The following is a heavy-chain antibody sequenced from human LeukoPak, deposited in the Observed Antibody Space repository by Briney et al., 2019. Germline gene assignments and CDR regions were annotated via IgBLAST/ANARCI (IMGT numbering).Heavy chain of an antibody. CDR3: ARDGXXXXXXXXXXDI. Sequence: GGSLRLSCAASGFTFSSYWMHWVRQAPGKGLVWVSRINSDGSSTSYADSVKGRFTISRDNAKNTLYLQMNSLRAEDTSVYYCARDGXXXXXXXXXXDIWGQGTMVTVSS. V-gene: IGHV3-74*01. CDR2: INSDGSST. J-gene: IGHJ3*02. CDR1: GFTFSSYW.